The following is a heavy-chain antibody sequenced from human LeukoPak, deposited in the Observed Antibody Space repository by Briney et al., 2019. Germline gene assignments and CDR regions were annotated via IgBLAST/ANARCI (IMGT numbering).Heavy chain of an antibody. J-gene: IGHJ6*03. D-gene: IGHD2-2*01. V-gene: IGHV1-18*04. CDR3: ARDGGDIVVVPAANNYYYYYMDV. CDR1: GYTFTGYY. Sequence: ASVKVSCKASGYTFTGYYIHWVRQAPGQGLEWMGWISAYNGNTNYAQKLQGRVTMTTDTSTSTAYMELRSLRSDDTAVYYCARDGGDIVVVPAANNYYYYYMDVWGKGTTVTISS. CDR2: ISAYNGNT.